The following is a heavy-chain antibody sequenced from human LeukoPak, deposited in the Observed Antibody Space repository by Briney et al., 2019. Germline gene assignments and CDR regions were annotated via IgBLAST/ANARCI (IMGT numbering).Heavy chain of an antibody. J-gene: IGHJ4*02. CDR2: IYPGDSDT. CDR1: GYSFTSYW. CDR3: ARHVWLQFWENDY. D-gene: IGHD5-24*01. Sequence: GESLKISCKGSGYSFTSYWIGWVRQMPGKGLEWMGIIYPGDSDTRCSPSFQGQVTISADKSISTAYLQWSSLKASDTAMYYCARHVWLQFWENDYWGQGTLVTVSS. V-gene: IGHV5-51*01.